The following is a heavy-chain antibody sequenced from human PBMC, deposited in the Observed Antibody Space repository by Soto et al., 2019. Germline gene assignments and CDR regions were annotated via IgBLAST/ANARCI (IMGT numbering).Heavy chain of an antibody. CDR2: IYHSGST. D-gene: IGHD3-22*01. V-gene: IGHV4-38-2*01. J-gene: IGHJ5*02. Sequence: SETLSLTCAVSGYSIRTGYYLGVIRHPPWNGLEWIGSIYHSGSTYYNPSLKSRVTISVDTSKNQFSLNLSSVTAADTAVYYCARSSYYDTSGYLNWFDPWGQGTLVTVSS. CDR3: ARSSYYDTSGYLNWFDP. CDR1: GYSIRTGYY.